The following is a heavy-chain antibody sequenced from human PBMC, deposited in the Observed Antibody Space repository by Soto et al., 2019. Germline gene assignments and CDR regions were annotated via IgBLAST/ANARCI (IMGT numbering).Heavy chain of an antibody. J-gene: IGHJ6*02. CDR2: IIPILGIA. D-gene: IGHD1-26*01. Sequence: GASVKVSCKASGGTFSSYTISWVRQAPGQGLEWMGRIIPILGIANYAQKFQGRVTITADKSTSTAYMELSSLRSEDTAVYYCARDEGGWELTGGMGVWGQGTTVTVSS. CDR1: GGTFSSYT. CDR3: ARDEGGWELTGGMGV. V-gene: IGHV1-69*04.